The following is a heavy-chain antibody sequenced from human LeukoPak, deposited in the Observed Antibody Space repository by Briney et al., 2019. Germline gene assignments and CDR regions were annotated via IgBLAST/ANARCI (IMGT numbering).Heavy chain of an antibody. Sequence: SETLTLTCTVSGGSISSYYWSWIRQPAGKGLEWIGRIYTSGSTNYNPSLKSRVTMSVDTSKSQFSLKLSSVTAADTAVYYCARSLGYCTNGVCPRYFDYWGQGTLVTVSS. CDR2: IYTSGST. D-gene: IGHD2-8*01. CDR3: ARSLGYCTNGVCPRYFDY. CDR1: GGSISSYY. J-gene: IGHJ4*02. V-gene: IGHV4-4*07.